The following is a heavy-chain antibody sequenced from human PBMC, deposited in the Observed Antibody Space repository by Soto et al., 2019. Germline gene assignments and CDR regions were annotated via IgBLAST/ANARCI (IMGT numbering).Heavy chain of an antibody. D-gene: IGHD3-16*01. CDR2: ISGGGGTT. J-gene: IGHJ4*02. Sequence: EVQLVESGGGLERPGGSLRLSCAAFGFSFTSYAMSWVRQAPGKGLEWVSTISGGGGTTYYADSVRGRFTISRDNSKNTLYLQMDILRAEDTAVYYCAKDRGGVNPYYCDSWGQGTLVTVS. CDR1: GFSFTSYA. V-gene: IGHV3-23*04. CDR3: AKDRGGVNPYYCDS.